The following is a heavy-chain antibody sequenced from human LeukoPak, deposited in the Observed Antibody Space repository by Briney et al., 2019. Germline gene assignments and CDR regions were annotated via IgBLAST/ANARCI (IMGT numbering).Heavy chain of an antibody. CDR1: GFTFSSYA. V-gene: IGHV3-30*04. CDR2: IPYDGSNK. J-gene: IGHJ5*02. CDR3: AKKGDSGGWYSGWFHP. Sequence: GGSLRLSCAASGFTFSSYAMHWVRQAPGKGLGGGAAIPYDGSNKYYADSVKGRFTISRDNSKNTLYLQMNSLRAEDTAVYYCAKKGDSGGWYSGWFHPWGQGTQVTVPS. D-gene: IGHD6-19*01.